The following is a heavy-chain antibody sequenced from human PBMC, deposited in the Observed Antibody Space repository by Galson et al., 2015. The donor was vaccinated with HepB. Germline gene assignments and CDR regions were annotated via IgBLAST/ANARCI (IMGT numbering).Heavy chain of an antibody. Sequence: SVKVSCKAPGGTVSTYGIGWVRQAPGQGLEWMGGIIPIFGTTHYTQKFQGRVTISADESTSTAYMELSSLISEDSAVYYRASLKGWEDAYTDPRGYYCYAMDVWGQGTTVTVSS. J-gene: IGHJ6*02. D-gene: IGHD5-24*01. CDR3: ASLKGWEDAYTDPRGYYCYAMDV. V-gene: IGHV1-69*13. CDR1: GGTVSTYG. CDR2: IIPIFGTT.